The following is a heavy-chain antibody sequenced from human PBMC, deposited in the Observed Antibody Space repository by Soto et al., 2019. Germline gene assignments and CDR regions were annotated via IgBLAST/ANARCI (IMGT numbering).Heavy chain of an antibody. Sequence: GASVKVSCETSGYTFTNHFIHWARQAPGQRPVWMGCINTANGDTKYSQNFQGRLTFGRDTSTTSAYMELNSLRSEDTAVYYCARDSVTVTKSHWFDPWGQGTLVTVSS. V-gene: IGHV1-3*04. D-gene: IGHD4-4*01. CDR2: INTANGDT. J-gene: IGHJ5*02. CDR3: ARDSVTVTKSHWFDP. CDR1: GYTFTNHF.